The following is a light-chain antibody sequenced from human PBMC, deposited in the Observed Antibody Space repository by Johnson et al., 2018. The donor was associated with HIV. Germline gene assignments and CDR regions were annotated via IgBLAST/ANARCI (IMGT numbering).Light chain of an antibody. CDR2: DNN. J-gene: IGLJ1*01. V-gene: IGLV1-51*01. Sequence: QSVLTQPPSVSAAPGQKVTSSCSGSSSNIGNNYVSWYQQLPGTAPKLLIYDNNKRPSGIPDRFSGSKSGTSATLGITGLQTGDEADYYCGTWDSSLSFYVFGTGTKVTVL. CDR3: GTWDSSLSFYV. CDR1: SSNIGNNY.